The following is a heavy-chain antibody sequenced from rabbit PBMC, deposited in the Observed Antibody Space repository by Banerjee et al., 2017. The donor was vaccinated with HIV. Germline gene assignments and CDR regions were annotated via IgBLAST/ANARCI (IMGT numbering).Heavy chain of an antibody. Sequence: QSLEESGGDLVKPGASLTLTCTASGFDFSSGYWICWVRQAPGKGLEWIGCIYAGSGSTYYASWAKGRFTISKTSSTTVTLQMTSLTAADTATYFCARGAGSSAFYAFNLWGQGTLVTVS. J-gene: IGHJ4*01. V-gene: IGHV1S40*01. CDR2: IYAGSGST. CDR3: ARGAGSSAFYAFNL. CDR1: GFDFSSGYW. D-gene: IGHD8-1*01.